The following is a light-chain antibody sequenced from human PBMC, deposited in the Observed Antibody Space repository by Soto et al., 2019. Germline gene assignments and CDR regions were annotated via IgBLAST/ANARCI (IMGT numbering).Light chain of an antibody. V-gene: IGKV3-15*01. CDR1: QGVFSS. Sequence: EIVMTQSPATLSVSPGERATLSCRASQGVFSSLAWYQQKPGQAPRLLIYGAATRATGIPAGFSGSGSGTEFTLTISSLQSEDFAVYYCQQYHNWPAFGQGTKVDIK. CDR3: QQYHNWPA. J-gene: IGKJ1*01. CDR2: GAA.